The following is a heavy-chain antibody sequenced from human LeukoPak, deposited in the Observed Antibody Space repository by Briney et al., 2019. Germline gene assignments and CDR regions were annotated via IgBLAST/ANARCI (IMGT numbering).Heavy chain of an antibody. D-gene: IGHD3-10*01. CDR2: IWYDGSNK. V-gene: IGHV3-33*01. Sequence: GGSLRLSCAASGFTFSSYGMHWVRQAPGKGLEWVAVIWYDGSNKYYADSVKGRFTISRDNAKNSLYLQMNSLRAEDTAVYYCARDFARYGSGSYPLYYFDYWGQGTLVTVSS. CDR3: ARDFARYGSGSYPLYYFDY. CDR1: GFTFSSYG. J-gene: IGHJ4*02.